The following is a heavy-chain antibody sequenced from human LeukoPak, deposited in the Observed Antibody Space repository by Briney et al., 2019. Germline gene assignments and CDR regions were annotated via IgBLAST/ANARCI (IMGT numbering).Heavy chain of an antibody. Sequence: ASVKVSCKASGYTFTSYGISWVRQAAGQGLEGMGWISAYNGNTNYAQKLQGRVTMTTDTSTSTAYMELRSLRSDDTAVYYCARDPEDIAALYYMDVWGKGTTVTVSS. CDR3: ARDPEDIAALYYMDV. J-gene: IGHJ6*03. CDR2: ISAYNGNT. D-gene: IGHD6-13*01. V-gene: IGHV1-18*01. CDR1: GYTFTSYG.